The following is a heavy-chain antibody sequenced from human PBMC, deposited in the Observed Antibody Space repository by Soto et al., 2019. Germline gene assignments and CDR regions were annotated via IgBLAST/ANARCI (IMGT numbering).Heavy chain of an antibody. J-gene: IGHJ4*02. V-gene: IGHV3-48*02. CDR3: ARGFSYASLDY. CDR1: GFPFDSYS. D-gene: IGHD3-16*01. CDR2: ISKDSGTI. Sequence: EVQLVESGGGLGQPGGSLRLSCAASGFPFDSYSMSWVRQAPGKGLEWVSYISKDSGTIYYADSVKGRFTISRDDAKNSLYLQMNSLIDEDTAVYFCARGFSYASLDYWGQGTLVTVSS.